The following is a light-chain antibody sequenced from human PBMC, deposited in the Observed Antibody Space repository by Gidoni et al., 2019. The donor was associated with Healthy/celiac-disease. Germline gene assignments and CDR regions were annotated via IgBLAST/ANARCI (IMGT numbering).Light chain of an antibody. CDR2: DAS. CDR3: QQYNNWRSIT. Sequence: IVLTLSPASLSVSPGERATLSCRASQSISSNLGWYQHKPGQAPRLLMYDASTRATGIPARFSGSGSGTEFTLTISSLQSEDFAVYYCQQYNNWRSITFGQGTRLEI. J-gene: IGKJ5*01. V-gene: IGKV3-15*01. CDR1: QSISSN.